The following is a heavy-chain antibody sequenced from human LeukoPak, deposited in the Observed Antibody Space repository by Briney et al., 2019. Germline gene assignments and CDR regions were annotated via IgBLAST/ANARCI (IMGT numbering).Heavy chain of an antibody. CDR1: GFTFSSYA. CDR2: ISGSGGST. V-gene: IGHV3-23*01. J-gene: IGHJ4*02. Sequence: PGGSLRLSCAASGFTFSSYAMSWVRQAPGKGLERVSAISGSGGSTYYADSVKGRFTISRDNSKNTLYLQMNSLRAEDTAVYYCAPHKGDYRQRYFDYWGQGTLVTGSS. CDR3: APHKGDYRQRYFDY. D-gene: IGHD4-17*01.